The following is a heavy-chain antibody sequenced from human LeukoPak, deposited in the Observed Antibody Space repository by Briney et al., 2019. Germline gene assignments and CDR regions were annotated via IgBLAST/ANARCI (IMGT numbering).Heavy chain of an antibody. CDR2: ISSSSSYI. CDR1: GFTFSSYS. CDR3: ARDLSGSPRHFDY. V-gene: IGHV3-21*01. J-gene: IGHJ4*02. Sequence: PGGSLRLSCAASGFTFSSYSMIWVRQAPGKGLEWVSSISSSSSYIYYADSVKGRFTISRDNAKNSLYLQMNSLRAEDTAVYYFARDLSGSPRHFDYWGQGTLVTVSS. D-gene: IGHD1-26*01.